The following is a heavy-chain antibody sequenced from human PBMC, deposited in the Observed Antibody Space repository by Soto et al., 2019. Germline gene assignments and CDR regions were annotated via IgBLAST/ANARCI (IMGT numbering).Heavy chain of an antibody. CDR1: GGSISSGGYS. J-gene: IGHJ4*02. V-gene: IGHV4-30-2*01. CDR2: IYHSGST. D-gene: IGHD4-17*01. Sequence: SETLSLTCAVSGGSISSGGYSWSWIRQPPGKGLEWIGYIYHSGSTYYNPSLKSRVTISVDRSKNQFSLKLSSVTAADTAVYYCASTEYGDYDYWGQGTLVTVSS. CDR3: ASTEYGDYDY.